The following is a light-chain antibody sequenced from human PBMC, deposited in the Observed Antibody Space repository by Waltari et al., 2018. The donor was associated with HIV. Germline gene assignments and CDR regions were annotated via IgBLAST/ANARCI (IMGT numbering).Light chain of an antibody. CDR1: DSNIGKDY. CDR2: DNF. V-gene: IGLV1-51*01. CDR3: GTGDFSLSAYV. J-gene: IGLJ1*01. Sequence: QSVLTQPPSVSAAPGQKVTISCSGSDSNIGKDYVSWYQQLPGTAPKVLIYDNFHRPSGIPDRFSGSKSGTSATLGITGLQTGDEDDYYCGTGDFSLSAYVFGTGTKVTVL.